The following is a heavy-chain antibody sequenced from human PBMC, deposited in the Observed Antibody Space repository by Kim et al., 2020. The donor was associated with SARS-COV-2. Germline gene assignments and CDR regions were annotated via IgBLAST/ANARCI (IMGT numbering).Heavy chain of an antibody. J-gene: IGHJ6*02. CDR2: ISSSGSTV. CDR3: ARCPLSMTMVRGMITTTLFDYYNMDA. CDR1: GFNFNSYS. V-gene: IGHV3-48*02. D-gene: IGHD3-10*01. Sequence: GGSLRLSCTVSGFNFNSYSMNWVRQAPGKGLEWVSYISSSGSTVYYAGSVRGRFTISRDNAKNSLFLQMNSLRDDDTAVYYCARCPLSMTMVRGMITTTLFDYYNMDAWGQGTTVTVSS.